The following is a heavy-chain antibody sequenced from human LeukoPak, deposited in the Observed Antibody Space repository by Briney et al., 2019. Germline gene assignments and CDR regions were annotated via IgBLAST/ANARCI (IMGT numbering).Heavy chain of an antibody. D-gene: IGHD2-2*01. Sequence: GGSLRLSCAASGFTFSSYAMHWVRQAPGKGLEWVAVISYDGSNKYYADSVKGRFTISRDNSKNTLYLQMNSLRAEDTAVYYCARDLEFDVRGGIVVVPGNYYFDYWGQGTLVTVSS. V-gene: IGHV3-30-3*01. CDR2: ISYDGSNK. CDR3: ARDLEFDVRGGIVVVPGNYYFDY. CDR1: GFTFSSYA. J-gene: IGHJ4*02.